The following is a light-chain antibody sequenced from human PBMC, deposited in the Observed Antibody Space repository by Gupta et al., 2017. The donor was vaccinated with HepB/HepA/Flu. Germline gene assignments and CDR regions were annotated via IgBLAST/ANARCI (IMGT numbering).Light chain of an antibody. CDR3: AAWDVSLRRVS. Sequence: QSLLTQPVSTSGAPWQGLTISCSGSTSNIGSSFVYWYRQMAGTAPKLLIYRNHHRPSGVPDRFIGSKSGTSAALAITGLRPEDEADYYCAAWDVSLRRVSFGGGTKVTV. V-gene: IGLV1-47*01. J-gene: IGLJ3*02. CDR2: RNH. CDR1: TSNIGSSF.